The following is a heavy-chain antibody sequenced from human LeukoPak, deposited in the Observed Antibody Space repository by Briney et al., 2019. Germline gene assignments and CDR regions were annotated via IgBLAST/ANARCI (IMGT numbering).Heavy chain of an antibody. Sequence: GASVTVTCKASGYTFTSYGISWVRQAPGQGLEWMGWINAGNGNTKYSQEFQGRVTITRDTSANTAYMELSSLRSEDMAVYYCAREGDSYYDSSGALDYWGQGTLVTVSS. J-gene: IGHJ4*02. D-gene: IGHD3-22*01. CDR3: AREGDSYYDSSGALDY. V-gene: IGHV1-3*03. CDR2: INAGNGNT. CDR1: GYTFTSYG.